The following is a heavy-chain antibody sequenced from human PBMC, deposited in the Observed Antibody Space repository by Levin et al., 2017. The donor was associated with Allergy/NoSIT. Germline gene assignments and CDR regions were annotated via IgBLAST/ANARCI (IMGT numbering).Heavy chain of an antibody. V-gene: IGHV3-30*18. J-gene: IGHJ4*02. CDR2: ISYDGSNK. Sequence: SGGSLRLSCAASGFSFSSYGMHWVRQAPGKGLEWVAVISYDGSNKYYADSVKGRFTISRDNSKNTLYLQMNSLRAEDTAVYYCAKEVGVYYGSGSYGDYWGQGTLVTVSS. CDR1: GFSFSSYG. D-gene: IGHD3-10*01. CDR3: AKEVGVYYGSGSYGDY.